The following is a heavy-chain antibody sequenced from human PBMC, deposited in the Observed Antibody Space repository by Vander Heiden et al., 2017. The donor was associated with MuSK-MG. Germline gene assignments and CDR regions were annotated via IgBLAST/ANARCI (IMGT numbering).Heavy chain of an antibody. CDR3: TIAVASRRDYFDY. CDR1: GFPFSSYA. Sequence: EVQLLESGGGLVQPGGSLRLPCVAFGFPFSSYAMSWVRQAPGKGLEWVSAISGSGGSTYYADSVKGRFTISRDNSKNTLYLQMNSLRAEDTAVYYCTIAVASRRDYFDYWGQGTLVTVSS. CDR2: ISGSGGST. J-gene: IGHJ4*02. V-gene: IGHV3-23*01. D-gene: IGHD6-19*01.